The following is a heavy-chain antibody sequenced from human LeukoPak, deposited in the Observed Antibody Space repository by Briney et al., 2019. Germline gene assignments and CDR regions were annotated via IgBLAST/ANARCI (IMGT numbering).Heavy chain of an antibody. CDR2: LWYDGSNK. CDR3: ARGLVSGGEEYYFDY. CDR1: GFTFSSYG. D-gene: IGHD3-10*01. J-gene: IGHJ4*02. Sequence: GGSLRLSCAASGFTFSSYGMHWVRHARGKGLEGVAVLWYDGSNKYYADSVKGRFTISRDNSKNTLYLQMNSLRAEDTAVYYCARGLVSGGEEYYFDYWGQGTLVTVSS. V-gene: IGHV3-33*01.